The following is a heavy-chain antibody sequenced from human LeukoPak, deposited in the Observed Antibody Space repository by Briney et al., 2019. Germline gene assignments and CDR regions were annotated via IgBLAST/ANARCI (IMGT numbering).Heavy chain of an antibody. D-gene: IGHD6-13*01. V-gene: IGHV4-4*02. J-gene: IGHJ4*02. Sequence: SGTLSLTCAVSGGSISSSNWWSWVRQPPGKGLEWIGTIYYGGSTYYNPSLKGRVTISVDTSKNQFSLKVSSVTAADTAVYYCARHEWQQLVKFDYWGQGALVTVSS. CDR3: ARHEWQQLVKFDY. CDR2: IYYGGST. CDR1: GGSISSSNW.